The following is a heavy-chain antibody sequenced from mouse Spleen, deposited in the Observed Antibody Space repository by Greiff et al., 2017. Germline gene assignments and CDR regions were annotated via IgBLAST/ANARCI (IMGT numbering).Heavy chain of an antibody. V-gene: IGHV1-15*01. D-gene: IGHD2-4*01. CDR2: IDPETGGT. J-gene: IGHJ3*01. CDR1: GYTFTDYE. CDR3: TRESTMISPFAY. Sequence: QVQLQQSGAELVRPGASVTLSCKASGYTFTDYEMHWVKQTPVHGLEWIGAIDPETGGTAYNQKFKGKAILTADKSSSTAYMELRSLTSEDSAVYYCTRESTMISPFAYWGQGTLVTVSA.